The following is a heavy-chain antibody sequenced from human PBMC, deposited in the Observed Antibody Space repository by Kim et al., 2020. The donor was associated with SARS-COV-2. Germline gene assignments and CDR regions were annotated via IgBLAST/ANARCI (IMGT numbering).Heavy chain of an antibody. CDR3: ARKLPGGPKHFDF. J-gene: IGHJ4*02. CDR2: ISVSGGTT. Sequence: GGSLRLSCAASGFTFSSYAMGWVRQAPGKGLEWVSVISVSGGTTYYADSVRGRFTIARDNSKNTLYLQMNSLRAEDTAVYFCARKLPGGPKHFDFWGQGT. CDR1: GFTFSSYA. D-gene: IGHD1-26*01. V-gene: IGHV3-23*01.